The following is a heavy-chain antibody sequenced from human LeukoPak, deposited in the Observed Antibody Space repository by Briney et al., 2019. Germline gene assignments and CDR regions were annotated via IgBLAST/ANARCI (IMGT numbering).Heavy chain of an antibody. D-gene: IGHD6-6*01. CDR1: GFTFSTYN. J-gene: IGHJ4*02. Sequence: GGSLRLSCAASGFTFSTYNMNWVRQAPGKGLEWVSGISGNGGSTYYADSVKGRFTISRDNSKNTLYLQMNSLRAEDTAVYYCAKETRVAARLSAEPPLVWGQGTLVTVSS. CDR3: AKETRVAARLSAEPPLV. V-gene: IGHV3-23*01. CDR2: ISGNGGST.